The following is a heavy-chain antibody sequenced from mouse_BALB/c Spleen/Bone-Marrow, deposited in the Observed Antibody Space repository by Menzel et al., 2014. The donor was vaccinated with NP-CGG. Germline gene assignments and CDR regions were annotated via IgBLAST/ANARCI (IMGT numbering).Heavy chain of an antibody. CDR2: ILPGSGST. J-gene: IGHJ1*01. V-gene: IGHV1-9*01. CDR3: AREDGLWYFDV. Sequence: VKVVESGAELMKPGASMKISCKATGYTFSSYWIEWVKQRPGHGLEWIGEILPGSGSTNYNEKFKGKATFTADTSSNTAYMQLSSLTSEDSAVYYCAREDGLWYFDVWGAGTTVTVSS. D-gene: IGHD1-1*01. CDR1: GYTFSSYW.